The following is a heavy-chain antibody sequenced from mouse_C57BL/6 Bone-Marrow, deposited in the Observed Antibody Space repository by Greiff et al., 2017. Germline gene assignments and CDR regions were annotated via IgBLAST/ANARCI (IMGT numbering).Heavy chain of an antibody. CDR3: ATRAGARGAMDY. CDR1: GYAFTNYL. Sequence: QVQLKESGAELVRPGTSVKVSCKASGYAFTNYLIEWVKQRPGQGLEWIGVINPGRGGTNYNEKFKGKATLTADKPSSTAYMQLNSLTSEDSAVYFWATRAGARGAMDYWGQGTSVTVSS. J-gene: IGHJ4*01. CDR2: INPGRGGT. V-gene: IGHV1-54*01.